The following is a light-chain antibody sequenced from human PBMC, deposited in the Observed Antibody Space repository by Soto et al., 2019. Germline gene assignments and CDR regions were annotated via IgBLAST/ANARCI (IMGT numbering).Light chain of an antibody. V-gene: IGLV1-44*01. CDR2: SNN. Sequence: VLTQPPSASGTPGQRVTISCSGSSSNIGSNTVNWYQQRPGTAPKLLIYSNNQRPSGVPDRFSGSKSGTSASLAISGLQSEDEADYYCAAWDDSLNAFYVFGTGTKVTVL. CDR3: AAWDDSLNAFYV. CDR1: SSNIGSNT. J-gene: IGLJ1*01.